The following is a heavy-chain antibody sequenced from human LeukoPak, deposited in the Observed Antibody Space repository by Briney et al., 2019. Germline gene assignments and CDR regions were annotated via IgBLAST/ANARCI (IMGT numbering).Heavy chain of an antibody. CDR3: IYGGNSGDWGY. CDR1: GGSISSGDYY. D-gene: IGHD4-23*01. Sequence: SETLSLTCTVSGGSISSGDYYWSRIRQPPGKGLEWIGEILHSGSTNYNPSLKSRVTMSVDKSKNQFSLKLSSVTAADTAVYYCIYGGNSGDWGYWGQGTLVTVSS. J-gene: IGHJ4*02. V-gene: IGHV4-39*07. CDR2: ILHSGST.